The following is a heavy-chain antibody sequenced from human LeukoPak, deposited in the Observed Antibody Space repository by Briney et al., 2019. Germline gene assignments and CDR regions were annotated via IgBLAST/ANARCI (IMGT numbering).Heavy chain of an antibody. CDR3: ARGGTRAFDY. CDR2: IYYSGST. Sequence: PSETLSLTCSVSGGSISSYYWSWIRQPPGKGLEWIGHIYYSGSTNYNASLKSRVTISVDTSKNQFSLKLSSVTAADTAVYYCARGGTRAFDYWGQGTLVTVSS. V-gene: IGHV4-59*01. J-gene: IGHJ4*02. CDR1: GGSISSYY.